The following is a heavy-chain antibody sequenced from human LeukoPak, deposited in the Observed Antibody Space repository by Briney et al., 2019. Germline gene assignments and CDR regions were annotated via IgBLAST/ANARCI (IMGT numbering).Heavy chain of an antibody. CDR3: ARLRSSSWPDD. CDR2: ITGGGGSP. Sequence: GGSLRLSCEVYGSIFSSYSISSVRQAPGKGLEWVSAITGGGGSPTSADSVKGRFTIPRDNSKNPLYLQLRSLRAEDTAVYCCARLRSSSWPDDWGQGTLVTVSS. CDR1: GSIFSSYS. J-gene: IGHJ4*02. V-gene: IGHV3-23*01. D-gene: IGHD6-13*01.